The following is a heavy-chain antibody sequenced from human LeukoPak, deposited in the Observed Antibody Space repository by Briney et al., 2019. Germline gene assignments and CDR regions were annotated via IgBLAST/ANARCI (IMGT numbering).Heavy chain of an antibody. D-gene: IGHD3-10*01. J-gene: IGHJ4*02. V-gene: IGHV4-31*03. CDR2: IYYSGST. Sequence: SETLSLTCTVSGGSISSGGYYWSWIRQHPGKGLEWIGYIYYSGSTYYNPSLKSRVTISVDTSKNQFSLRLSSVTAADTAVYLCARYVVSGAGTYYFDYWGQGSLVTVSS. CDR3: ARYVVSGAGTYYFDY. CDR1: GGSISSGGYY.